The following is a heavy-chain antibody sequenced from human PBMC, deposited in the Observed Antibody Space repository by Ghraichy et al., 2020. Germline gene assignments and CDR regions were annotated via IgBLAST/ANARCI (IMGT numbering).Heavy chain of an antibody. CDR2: IYSGGGT. D-gene: IGHD6-6*01. Sequence: GGSLRLSCAASGLTVSTSYMTWVRQAPGRGLEWVSTIYSGGGTNYADSVKGRFTISIDNSRDSSKNTLYLHMSGLRPDDTAVYYCARDQPRDFAARPFYSLYNGTDVWGQGTTVTVSS. CDR3: ARDQPRDFAARPFYSLYNGTDV. V-gene: IGHV3-66*02. CDR1: GLTVSTSY. J-gene: IGHJ6*02.